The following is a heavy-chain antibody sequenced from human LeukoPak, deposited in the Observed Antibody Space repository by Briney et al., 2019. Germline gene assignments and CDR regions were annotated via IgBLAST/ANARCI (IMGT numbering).Heavy chain of an antibody. CDR1: GGSFSGYY. D-gene: IGHD4-17*01. J-gene: IGHJ4*02. CDR2: INHSGST. CDR3: ARGLTVTTLDY. V-gene: IGHV4-34*01. Sequence: SETLSLTCGVYGGSFSGYYWNWIRQSPGKGLEWIGEINHSGSTNYNPSLKSRVTMSVDTSQKQFSLRLTSVRAEDTAVYYCARGLTVTTLDYWGQGTLVTVSS.